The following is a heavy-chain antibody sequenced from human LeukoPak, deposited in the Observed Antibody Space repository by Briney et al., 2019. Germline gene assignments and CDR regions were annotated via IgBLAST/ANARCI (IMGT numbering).Heavy chain of an antibody. Sequence: GGSLRLSCAASGFTFSDYFMTWIRQAPGKGLEWVSYISGSGSSKYYADSVKGRFTISRDNAKNSLYLQMNSLRVEDTAVYHCATSQSSVAGIVGDWGQGTLVTVSS. CDR3: ATSQSSVAGIVGD. V-gene: IGHV3-11*04. CDR1: GFTFSDYF. J-gene: IGHJ4*02. D-gene: IGHD6-19*01. CDR2: ISGSGSSK.